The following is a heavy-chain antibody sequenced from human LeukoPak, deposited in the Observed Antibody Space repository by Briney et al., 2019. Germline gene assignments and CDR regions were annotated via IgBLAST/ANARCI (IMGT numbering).Heavy chain of an antibody. CDR3: AKEGDSSSWFVRWYFDY. D-gene: IGHD6-13*01. J-gene: IGHJ4*02. CDR2: ISGSGGST. V-gene: IGHV3-23*01. CDR1: GFTFGSYA. Sequence: GGSLRLSCAASGFTFGSYAMSWVRQAPGKGLEWVSAISGSGGSTYYADSVKGRFTISRDNSKNTLYLQMNSLRAEDTAVYYCAKEGDSSSWFVRWYFDYWGQGTLVTVSS.